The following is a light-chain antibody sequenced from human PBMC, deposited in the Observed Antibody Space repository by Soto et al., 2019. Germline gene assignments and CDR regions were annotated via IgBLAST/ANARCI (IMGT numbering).Light chain of an antibody. CDR3: SSYTSSSTLDYV. V-gene: IGLV2-14*01. CDR1: SSDVGGYNY. Sequence: QSVLTQPASVSGSPGRSITISCTGTSSDVGGYNYVSWYQQHPGKAPKLMIYDVSNRPSGVSNRFSGSKSGNTASLTISGIQAEDEADYYCSSYTSSSTLDYVFGTGTKVTVL. J-gene: IGLJ1*01. CDR2: DVS.